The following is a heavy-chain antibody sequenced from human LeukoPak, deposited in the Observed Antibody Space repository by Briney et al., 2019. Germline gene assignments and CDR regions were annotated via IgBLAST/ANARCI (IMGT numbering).Heavy chain of an antibody. V-gene: IGHV1-2*02. CDR1: GYTFTGYY. J-gene: IGHJ4*02. D-gene: IGHD3-10*01. CDR2: INPNSGGT. CDR3: ARAHFSAYYGSE. Sequence: ASVKVSCKASGYTFTGYYMHWVRQAPGQGLEWMGWINPNSGGTNYAQKFQGRVTMTRDTSISTAHMELSRLRSDDTAVYYCARAHFSAYYGSEWGQGTLVTVSS.